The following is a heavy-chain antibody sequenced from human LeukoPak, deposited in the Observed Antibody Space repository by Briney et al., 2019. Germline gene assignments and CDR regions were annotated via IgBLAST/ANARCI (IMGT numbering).Heavy chain of an antibody. J-gene: IGHJ6*04. CDR3: ARSITPQTYYYYGMDV. CDR1: GFTFSSYW. Sequence: GGSLRLSCAASGFTFSSYWMHWVRQAPGKGLVWVSRINSDGSSTGYADSVKGRFTISRDNAKNTLYLQMNSLRAEDTAVYYCARSITPQTYYYYGMDVWGKGTTVTVSS. V-gene: IGHV3-74*01. CDR2: INSDGSST. D-gene: IGHD3-10*01.